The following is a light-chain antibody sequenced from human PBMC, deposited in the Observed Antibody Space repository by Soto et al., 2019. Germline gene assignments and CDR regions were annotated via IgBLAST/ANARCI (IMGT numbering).Light chain of an antibody. CDR2: GNS. CDR3: QSYDSSLSGSGV. V-gene: IGLV1-40*01. Sequence: QSVLTLPPSVSGAPGQRVTISCTGSSSNIGAGYDVHWYQQLPGTAPKLLIYGNSNRPSGVPDRFSGSKSGTSAALAITGLQAEDEADYDCQSYDSSLSGSGVFGTGTKLTVL. CDR1: SSNIGAGYD. J-gene: IGLJ1*01.